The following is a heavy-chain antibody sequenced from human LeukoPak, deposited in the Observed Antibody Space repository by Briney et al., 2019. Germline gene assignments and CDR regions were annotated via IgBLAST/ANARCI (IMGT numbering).Heavy chain of an antibody. V-gene: IGHV1-46*01. Sequence: HVASVKVSCKASGYSFTSHYMHWVRQAPGQGLEWLGLINPSGSSTLYAQKFQGRVTMTRDMSTTTDYMELSSLRSEDTAVYYCARGRKYTSGYRVTELGSGYSDYWGQGTLVTVSS. J-gene: IGHJ4*02. CDR3: ARGRKYTSGYRVTELGSGYSDY. CDR2: INPSGSST. CDR1: GYSFTSHY. D-gene: IGHD5-18*01.